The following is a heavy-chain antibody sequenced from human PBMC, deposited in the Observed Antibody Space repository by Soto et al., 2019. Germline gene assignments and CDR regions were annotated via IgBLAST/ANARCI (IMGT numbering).Heavy chain of an antibody. CDR2: IYYSGST. V-gene: IGHV4-59*01. D-gene: IGHD5-18*01. J-gene: IGHJ4*02. Sequence: SETLPLTCTFSVVSISSYYWSCIRHPPGKGLEWIGYIYYSGSTNYNPSLKSRVTISVDTSKNQFSLKLSSVTAADTAVYYCARLPTGYSYGYYFDYWGQGTLVSVSS. CDR3: ARLPTGYSYGYYFDY. CDR1: VVSISSYY.